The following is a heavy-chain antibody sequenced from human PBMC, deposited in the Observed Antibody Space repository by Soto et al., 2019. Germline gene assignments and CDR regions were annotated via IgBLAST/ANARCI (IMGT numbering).Heavy chain of an antibody. Sequence: KTSETLSLTCTVSGGSISSYYWTWIRQPAGKGLEWIGRIYTSGSTNYNPSLKSRVTMSVDTSKNQFSLKVGSVTAADTAVYYCASSSLYGMDVWGQGTTVTVSS. CDR1: GGSISSYY. CDR3: ASSSLYGMDV. CDR2: IYTSGST. J-gene: IGHJ6*02. V-gene: IGHV4-4*07.